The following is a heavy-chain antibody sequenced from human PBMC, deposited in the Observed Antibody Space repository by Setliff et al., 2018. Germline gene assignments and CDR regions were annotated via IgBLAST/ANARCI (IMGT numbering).Heavy chain of an antibody. Sequence: ASVKVSCKASGYTFTNYAIHWVRQAPGQRLEWMGWINAGNGNTKYSQKLQGRVTITRDTSANTAYMELSSLRSEDTAVYYCARDTYIGDFWSGYYIQGQFDPWGQGTLVTVSS. CDR1: GYTFTNYA. CDR2: INAGNGNT. J-gene: IGHJ5*02. D-gene: IGHD3-3*01. CDR3: ARDTYIGDFWSGYYIQGQFDP. V-gene: IGHV1-3*01.